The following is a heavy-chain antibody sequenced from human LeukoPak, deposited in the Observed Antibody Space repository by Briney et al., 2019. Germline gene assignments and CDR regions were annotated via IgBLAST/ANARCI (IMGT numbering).Heavy chain of an antibody. CDR2: ISGSGGST. CDR1: GFTFSSYA. J-gene: IGHJ6*02. V-gene: IGHV3-23*01. CDR3: AKAPYAMVRGARTVAYYGMDV. D-gene: IGHD3-10*01. Sequence: GGSLRLSCAASGFTFSSYAMSWVRQAPGKGLEWVSAISGSGGSTYYADSVKGRFTISRDNSKNTLYLQMNSLRAEDTAVYYCAKAPYAMVRGARTVAYYGMDVWGQGTTVTVSS.